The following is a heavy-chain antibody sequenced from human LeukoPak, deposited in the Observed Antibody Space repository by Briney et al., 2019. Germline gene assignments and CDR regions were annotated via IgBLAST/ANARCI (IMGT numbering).Heavy chain of an antibody. D-gene: IGHD3-9*01. Sequence: GASVKVSCKASGYSFTTYYIGWVRQMSGKGLEWMGIIYPGDSDTIYSPSFQGQVTISADKSINTAYLQWSSLEASDTAIYYCARETGNGAFDIWGQGTMVTVSS. J-gene: IGHJ3*02. CDR3: ARETGNGAFDI. V-gene: IGHV5-51*01. CDR1: GYSFTTYY. CDR2: IYPGDSDT.